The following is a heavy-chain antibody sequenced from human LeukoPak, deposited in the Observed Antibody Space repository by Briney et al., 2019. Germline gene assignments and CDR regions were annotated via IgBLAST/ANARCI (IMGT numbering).Heavy chain of an antibody. CDR1: GYTFTSYA. Sequence: ASVNVACKASGYTFTSYAMNWVRQAPGQGLEWMGWINTNTGNPTYAQGFTGRFVFSLDTSVSTAYLQISSLKAEDTAVYYCARVYEAVAGTPFDYWGQGTLVTVSS. D-gene: IGHD6-19*01. CDR3: ARVYEAVAGTPFDY. J-gene: IGHJ4*02. CDR2: INTNTGNP. V-gene: IGHV7-4-1*02.